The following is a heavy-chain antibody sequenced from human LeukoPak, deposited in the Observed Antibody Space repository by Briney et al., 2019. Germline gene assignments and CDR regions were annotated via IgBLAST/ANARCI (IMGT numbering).Heavy chain of an antibody. CDR2: MNPNSGNT. J-gene: IGHJ4*02. V-gene: IGHV1-8*01. Sequence: ASVKVSCKASGYTFTSYDINWVRQATGQGLEWMGWMNPNSGNTGYAQKFQGRVTMTRNTSISTAYMELSSLRAEDTAVYYCTRGYYDSSGYRYPDWGQGTLVTVSS. D-gene: IGHD3-22*01. CDR1: GYTFTSYD. CDR3: TRGYYDSSGYRYPD.